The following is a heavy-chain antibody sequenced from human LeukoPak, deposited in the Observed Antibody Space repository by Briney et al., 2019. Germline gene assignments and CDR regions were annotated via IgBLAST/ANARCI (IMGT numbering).Heavy chain of an antibody. CDR2: IRYDGSNK. CDR3: AKGRIAAHRHHYYYMDV. Sequence: GGSPRLSCAASGFTFSSYGMHWVRQAPGKGLEWVAFIRYDGSNKYYADSVKGRFTISRDNSKNMLYLQMNSLRAEDTAVYYCAKGRIAAHRHHYYYMDVWGKGTTVTVSS. CDR1: GFTFSSYG. J-gene: IGHJ6*03. V-gene: IGHV3-30*02. D-gene: IGHD6-6*01.